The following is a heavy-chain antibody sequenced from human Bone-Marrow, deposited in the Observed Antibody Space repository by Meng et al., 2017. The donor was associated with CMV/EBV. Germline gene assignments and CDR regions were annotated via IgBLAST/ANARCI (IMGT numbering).Heavy chain of an antibody. CDR2: IKSKTDGGTT. J-gene: IGHJ4*02. Sequence: GESLKISCAASGFTFSSYGMHWVRQAPGKGLEWVGRIKSKTDGGTTDYAAPVKGRFTISRDDSKNTLYLQMNSLKTEDTAVYYCTQSGAGNWGQGTLVTVSS. D-gene: IGHD3-10*01. CDR3: TQSGAGN. CDR1: GFTFSSYG. V-gene: IGHV3-15*01.